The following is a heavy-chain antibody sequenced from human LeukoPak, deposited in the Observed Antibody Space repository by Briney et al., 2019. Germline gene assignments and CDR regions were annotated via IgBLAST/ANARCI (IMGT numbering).Heavy chain of an antibody. CDR1: RFTFSSYT. V-gene: IGHV3-21*01. Sequence: GGSLRLSCAASRFTFSSYTMNWVRQAPGKGLEWVSSISTSSSYIYYADSVKGRFTISRDNAKNSLYLQMNSLRAEDTAVYYCARDTQPDGMDVWGQGTTVTVSS. D-gene: IGHD5-18*01. CDR3: ARDTQPDGMDV. J-gene: IGHJ6*02. CDR2: ISTSSSYI.